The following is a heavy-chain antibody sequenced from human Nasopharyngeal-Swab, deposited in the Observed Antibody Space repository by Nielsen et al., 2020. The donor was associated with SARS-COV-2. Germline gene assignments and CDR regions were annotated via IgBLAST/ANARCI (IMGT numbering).Heavy chain of an antibody. D-gene: IGHD3-10*01. CDR2: ISTGGTT. Sequence: GESLKISCATSGFTFITSDMSWVRQAPGKGLEWVSLISTGGTTSYADSVKGRFTISRDISKNTLYLQMNSLRAEDTAVYYCARDRGFDGYYYMDVWGKGTTVTVSS. CDR3: ARDRGFDGYYYMDV. V-gene: IGHV3-53*01. CDR1: GFTFITSD. J-gene: IGHJ6*03.